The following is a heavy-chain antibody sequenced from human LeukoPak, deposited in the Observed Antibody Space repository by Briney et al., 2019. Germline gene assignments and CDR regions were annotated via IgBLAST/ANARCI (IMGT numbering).Heavy chain of an antibody. CDR2: IRCSGRSI. CDR3: ARLQEDYDFWSGSRAWFDP. CDR1: IFTYSSYE. D-gene: IGHD3-3*01. V-gene: IGHV3-48*03. J-gene: IGHJ5*02. Sequence: GVPQTLSCAASIFTYSSYEMKWVRQAPGKGRECVSYIRCSGRSISYGVCVKGRFTISRDNAKNSLYLQMNSLRAEDTAVYYCARLQEDYDFWSGSRAWFDPWGQGTLVTVSS.